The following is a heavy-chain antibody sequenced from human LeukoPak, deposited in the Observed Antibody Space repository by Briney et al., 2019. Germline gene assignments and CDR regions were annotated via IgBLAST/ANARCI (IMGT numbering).Heavy chain of an antibody. CDR2: FDPEDGET. D-gene: IGHD6-19*01. Sequence: ASVKVSCKVSGYTLTELSMHWVRQAPGKGLEWMGGFDPEDGETIYAQKFQGRVTMTEDTSTDTAYMELSSLRSEDAAVYYCATSLAVAGLLFDYWGQGTLVTVSS. CDR3: ATSLAVAGLLFDY. J-gene: IGHJ4*02. CDR1: GYTLTELS. V-gene: IGHV1-24*01.